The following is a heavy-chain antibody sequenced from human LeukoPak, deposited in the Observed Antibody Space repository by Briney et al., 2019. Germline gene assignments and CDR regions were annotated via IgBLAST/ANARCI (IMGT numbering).Heavy chain of an antibody. CDR2: ISWNSGTM. CDR1: GFTFDDYA. Sequence: GGSLRLSCAASGFTFDDYAMHWVRQAPGKGLEWVSGISWNSGTMAYAGSVKGRFTISRDNAKNALYLQMNSLRAEDTALYYCAKVVAARRYYYYYMDVWGKGTPVTVSS. J-gene: IGHJ6*03. V-gene: IGHV3-9*01. D-gene: IGHD6-6*01. CDR3: AKVVAARRYYYYYMDV.